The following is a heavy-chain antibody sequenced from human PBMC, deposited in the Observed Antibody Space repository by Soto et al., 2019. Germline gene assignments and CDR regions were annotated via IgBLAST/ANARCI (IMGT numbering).Heavy chain of an antibody. CDR1: GGSVNNGTYY. D-gene: IGHD2-21*01. J-gene: IGHJ4*02. CDR3: TRGGDAYKNGH. Sequence: PSETLSLTCTVPGGSVNNGTYYWSWIRQPPGKGLEWIGFIHYSGSTNYNPSLKSRVTMSVDTSKNQLSLKLTSVNAADTAVYYCTRGGDAYKNGHWGQGTLVTVSS. CDR2: IHYSGST. V-gene: IGHV4-61*01.